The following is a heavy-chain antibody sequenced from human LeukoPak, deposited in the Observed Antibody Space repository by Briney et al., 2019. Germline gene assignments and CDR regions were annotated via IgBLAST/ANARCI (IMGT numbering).Heavy chain of an antibody. V-gene: IGHV3-21*01. CDR1: GFTFSSYS. CDR3: ARDLGLYCSSTSCYMY. D-gene: IGHD2-2*02. Sequence: GGSLRLSCAASGFTFSSYSMNWVRQAPGKGLEWVSSISSSSSYIYYADSVKGRFTISRDNAKNSLYLQMNSLRAEDTAVYYCARDLGLYCSSTSCYMYRGQGTLVTVSS. CDR2: ISSSSSYI. J-gene: IGHJ4*02.